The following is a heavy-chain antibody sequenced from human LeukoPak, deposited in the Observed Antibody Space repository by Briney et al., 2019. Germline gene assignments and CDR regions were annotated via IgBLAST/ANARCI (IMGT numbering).Heavy chain of an antibody. D-gene: IGHD4-17*01. J-gene: IGHJ3*02. V-gene: IGHV4-34*01. Sequence: MPSETLSLTCAVSGASFSGYFWNWIRQSPEKGLEWIGEIKYDGTTNYNPSLTSRVTMSIDKATNQFHLKVTSLTAADTAVYYCARGPDYYGDYISWFPDAFHIWGQGTLVSVSP. CDR2: IKYDGTT. CDR1: GASFSGYF. CDR3: ARGPDYYGDYISWFPDAFHI.